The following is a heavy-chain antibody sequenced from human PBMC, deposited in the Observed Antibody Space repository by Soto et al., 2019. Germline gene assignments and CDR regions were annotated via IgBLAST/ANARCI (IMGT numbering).Heavy chain of an antibody. V-gene: IGHV1-18*01. Sequence: QVQLVQSRAEVKKPGASVKVSCKASGYTLTSYGISWVRQAPGQGLEWVGWISPYNGNTNYAQKLQDRVTLTTDTSTSTAYMELRSLRPDDTAVYYCARADLDFWSGYSPFDYWGQGTLVTVSS. CDR1: GYTLTSYG. J-gene: IGHJ4*02. CDR2: ISPYNGNT. CDR3: ARADLDFWSGYSPFDY. D-gene: IGHD3-3*01.